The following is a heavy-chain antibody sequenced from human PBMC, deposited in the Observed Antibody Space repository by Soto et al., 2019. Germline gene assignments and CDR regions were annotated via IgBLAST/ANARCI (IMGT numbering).Heavy chain of an antibody. D-gene: IGHD3-22*01. CDR3: ARVLVTARYDRSGYDTFDV. J-gene: IGHJ3*01. Sequence: PSETLSLTCTVSGGSIEGYFWSWIRQPPGKGLEWIGYSHSSGAGKYRASLKSRLDISVDTSKNQFSLTLTSVTAADTAVYYCARVLVTARYDRSGYDTFDVWGQGTTVTVSS. V-gene: IGHV4-59*01. CDR2: SHSSGAG. CDR1: GGSIEGYF.